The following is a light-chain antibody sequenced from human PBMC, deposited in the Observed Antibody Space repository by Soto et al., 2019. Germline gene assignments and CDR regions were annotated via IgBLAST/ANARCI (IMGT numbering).Light chain of an antibody. CDR3: QHYNSYSEA. J-gene: IGKJ1*01. CDR2: DAS. CDR1: ENIKNW. V-gene: IGKV1-5*01. Sequence: DIQMTQSPSTLSASVGDRVTITCRASENIKNWLAWYQQTAGKAPKVLISDASRLEAGVPSRFSGSGSGTDFTLTITSLQTDDFGTYYCQHYNSYSEAFGQGTKVDIK.